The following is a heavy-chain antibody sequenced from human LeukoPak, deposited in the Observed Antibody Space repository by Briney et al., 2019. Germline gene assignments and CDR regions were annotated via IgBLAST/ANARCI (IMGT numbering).Heavy chain of an antibody. J-gene: IGHJ4*02. V-gene: IGHV3-30*04. CDR2: ISYDGSNK. Sequence: GVSLRLSCAASGFTFSSYAMHWVRQAPGKGLEWVAVISYDGSNKYYADSVKGRFTISRDNSKNTLYLQMNSLRAEDTAVYYCAKGLLSYWGQGTLVTVSS. CDR3: AKGLLSY. D-gene: IGHD2/OR15-2a*01. CDR1: GFTFSSYA.